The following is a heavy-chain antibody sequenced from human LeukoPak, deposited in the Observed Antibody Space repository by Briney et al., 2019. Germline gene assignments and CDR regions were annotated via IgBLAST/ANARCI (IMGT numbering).Heavy chain of an antibody. V-gene: IGHV4-39*01. Sequence: SETLSLTCTVSGSSISCSSYCWGWTPQPPGKGLGWIEPIYYSGITYYNPSLKSRVTISVDTSKNPFSLKLSSVTAADTAVYYCASDSSGYYDPYAFDIWGQGTMVTVSS. CDR3: ASDSSGYYDPYAFDI. CDR2: IYYSGIT. CDR1: GSSISCSSYC. J-gene: IGHJ3*02. D-gene: IGHD3-22*01.